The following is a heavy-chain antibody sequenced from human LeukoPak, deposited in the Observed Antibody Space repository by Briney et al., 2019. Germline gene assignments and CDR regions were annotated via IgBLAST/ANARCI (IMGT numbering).Heavy chain of an antibody. V-gene: IGHV3-21*01. CDR3: ARGRVATNGTTSGIDY. D-gene: IGHD5-12*01. CDR2: ISSSSSYI. J-gene: IGHJ4*02. CDR1: GFTLSNYA. Sequence: GGSLRLSCAASGFTLSNYAMNWVRQAPGKGLEWVSSISSSSSYIYYADSVKGRFTISRDNAKNSLYLQMNSLRAEDTAVYYWARGRVATNGTTSGIDYWGQGTLVTVSS.